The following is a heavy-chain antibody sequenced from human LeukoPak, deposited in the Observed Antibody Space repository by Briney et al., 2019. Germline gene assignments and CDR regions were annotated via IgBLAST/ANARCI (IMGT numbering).Heavy chain of an antibody. CDR3: TTDLLRFLEWLFPNFDY. CDR2: IKSKTDGGTT. D-gene: IGHD3-3*01. CDR1: GFTFSNAW. V-gene: IGHV3-15*01. Sequence: GGSLRLSCAASGFTFSNAWMSWVRQAPGKGLEWVGRIKSKTDGGTTDYAAPVKGRFTTSRDDSKNTLYLQMNSLKTEDTAVYYCTTDLLRFLEWLFPNFDYWGQGTLVTVSS. J-gene: IGHJ4*02.